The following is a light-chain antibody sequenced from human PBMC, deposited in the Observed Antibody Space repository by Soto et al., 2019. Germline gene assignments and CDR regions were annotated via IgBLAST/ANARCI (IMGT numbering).Light chain of an antibody. CDR2: GAS. V-gene: IGKV3D-15*01. CDR1: QSVSSN. CDR3: QHYDNWT. Sequence: EIVMTQSPATLSVSPGERVTLSCRASQSVSSNLAWYQQKPGQAPRLLIYGASTRATGIPARFSGSGSGTEFTLTISRLQSEDFAVYYCQHYDNWTFGQGTKVEIK. J-gene: IGKJ1*01.